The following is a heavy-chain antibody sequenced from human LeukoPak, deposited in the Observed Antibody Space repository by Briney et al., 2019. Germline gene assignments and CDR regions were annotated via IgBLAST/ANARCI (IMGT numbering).Heavy chain of an antibody. Sequence: PSETLSLTRTASGGSISSGSYYWSWIRPPAGKGLDWIGRIYTSGSTTYNPSLKSGVTISVDTSKNQFSLQLSYLIASDTAVYYCARGHSHCSSTSCYVYYYYYYYMDVWGKGTTVTVSS. V-gene: IGHV4-61*02. CDR3: ARGHSHCSSTSCYVYYYYYYYMDV. CDR1: GGSISSGSYY. CDR2: IYTSGST. J-gene: IGHJ6*03. D-gene: IGHD2-2*01.